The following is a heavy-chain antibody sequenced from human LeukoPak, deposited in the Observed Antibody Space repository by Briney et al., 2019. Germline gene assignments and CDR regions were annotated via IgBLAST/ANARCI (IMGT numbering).Heavy chain of an antibody. CDR1: GGSISNYY. J-gene: IGHJ4*02. Sequence: NTSETLSLTCTVSGGSISNYYWSWIRQPPGKGLEWIGYLYYSGSTNYNPSLKSRVTISGDTSKNQFSLKLTSVTAADTAVYYCARGLGSRYYFNSWGQGTLVTVSS. CDR3: ARGLGSRYYFNS. V-gene: IGHV4-59*01. CDR2: LYYSGST. D-gene: IGHD3-10*01.